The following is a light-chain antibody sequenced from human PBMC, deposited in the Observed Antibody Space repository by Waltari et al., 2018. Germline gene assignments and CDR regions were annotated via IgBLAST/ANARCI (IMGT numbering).Light chain of an antibody. Sequence: QSVLTQPPSASGTPGQRVTISCSGSSSNIGSNTVNWYQQLPGTAPKLLIYSNNQRPSGVPARFSGSKSGTSASLAISGLQSEDEADYYCAAWDDSLNARVFGGGTKLTVL. V-gene: IGLV1-44*01. CDR1: SSNIGSNT. CDR3: AAWDDSLNARV. J-gene: IGLJ3*02. CDR2: SNN.